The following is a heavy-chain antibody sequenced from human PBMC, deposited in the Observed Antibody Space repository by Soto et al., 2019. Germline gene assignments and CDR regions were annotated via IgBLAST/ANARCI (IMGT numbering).Heavy chain of an antibody. D-gene: IGHD2-2*01. CDR2: IINDGSST. V-gene: IGHV3-74*01. J-gene: IGHJ5*02. Sequence: EVHLVESGGGLVQPGGSLRLSCAASVFTLSDYWMHWVRQAPGKGLEWLSRIINDGSSTDYADSVRGRFTISRDNAKKTVYLQMNSLRVEDTAVYYCGRDYHGEGNPWGQGTHGTVSS. CDR3: GRDYHGEGNP. CDR1: VFTLSDYW.